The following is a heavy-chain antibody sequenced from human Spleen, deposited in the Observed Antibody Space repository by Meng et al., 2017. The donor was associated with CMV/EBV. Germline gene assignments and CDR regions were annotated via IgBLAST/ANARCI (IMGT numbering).Heavy chain of an antibody. CDR1: GFTFSSYA. V-gene: IGHV3-23*01. D-gene: IGHD3-16*01. CDR2: IAGSGGTT. Sequence: SCAASGFTFSSYAMNWVRQAPGKGLEWVSAIAGSGGTTYYADSVKGRFTISRDNSNNTLYLQMNSLRAEDTAVYYCARGGLPLPFDPWGQGTLVTVSS. CDR3: ARGGLPLPFDP. J-gene: IGHJ5*02.